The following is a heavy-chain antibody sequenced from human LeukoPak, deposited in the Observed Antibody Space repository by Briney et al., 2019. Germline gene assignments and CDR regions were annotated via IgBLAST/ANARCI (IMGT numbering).Heavy chain of an antibody. J-gene: IGHJ4*02. CDR1: GFTFSSNY. CDR3: ARSAVGAFRFYLDY. D-gene: IGHD1-26*01. V-gene: IGHV3-53*01. CDR2: IYSGDTT. Sequence: PGGSLRLSCEASGFTFSSNYLSWVRQAPGKGVEWVSVIYSGDTTYYADSVKGRFIISRNNSRNTLYLHMNSLRADDTAVYYCARSAVGAFRFYLDYWGQGTLVTASS.